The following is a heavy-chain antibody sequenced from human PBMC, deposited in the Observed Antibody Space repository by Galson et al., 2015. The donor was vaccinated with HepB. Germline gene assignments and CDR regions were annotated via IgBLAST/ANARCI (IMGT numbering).Heavy chain of an antibody. V-gene: IGHV3-30*18. CDR2: ISYDGSNR. CDR1: GFSFGDYG. Sequence: SLRLSCAASGFSFGDYGMHWVRQAPGKGLEWVAVISYDGSNRYYADSVKGRFTISRDNSRDTLYLDLSSLRPEDTAIYYCAKENGLRALKYFAWLSASWFDPWGQGTLISVSS. CDR3: AKENGLRALKYFAWLSASWFDP. J-gene: IGHJ5*02. D-gene: IGHD3-9*01.